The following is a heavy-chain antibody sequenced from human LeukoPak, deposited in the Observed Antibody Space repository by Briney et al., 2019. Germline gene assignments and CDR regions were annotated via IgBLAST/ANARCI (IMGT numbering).Heavy chain of an antibody. D-gene: IGHD2-2*02. CDR1: GGSFSGYY. CDR2: INHSGST. Sequence: PSETLSLTCAVYGGSFSGYYWSWIRQPPGKGLEWIGEINHSGSTNYNPSLKSRVTISVDTSKNQLSLKLSSVTAADTAVYYCARTPVPAAIGSYYYYYYGMDVWGQGTTVTVSS. V-gene: IGHV4-34*01. CDR3: ARTPVPAAIGSYYYYYYGMDV. J-gene: IGHJ6*02.